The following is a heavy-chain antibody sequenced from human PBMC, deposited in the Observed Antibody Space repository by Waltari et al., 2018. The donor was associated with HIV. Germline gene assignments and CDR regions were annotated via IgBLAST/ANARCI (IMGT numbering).Heavy chain of an antibody. CDR2: IYYSGST. Sequence: QLQLQESGPGLVKPSETLSLTCTVSGGSISSSSYYWGWLRQPPGKGLEWTGSIYYSGSTYYNPSRKSRVTISVDTSKNQFSLKLSSVTAADTAVYYCASLPTTDYYFDYWGQGTLVTVSS. CDR1: GGSISSSSYY. D-gene: IGHD4-17*01. J-gene: IGHJ4*02. CDR3: ASLPTTDYYFDY. V-gene: IGHV4-39*01.